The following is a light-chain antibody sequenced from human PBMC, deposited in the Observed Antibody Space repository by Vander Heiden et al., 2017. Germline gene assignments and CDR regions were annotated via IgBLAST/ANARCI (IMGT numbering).Light chain of an antibody. V-gene: IGLV5-45*01. CDR1: SGINVSTYR. Sequence: AVRPQPTSLSATPGASASLPCTFRSGINVSTYRIYWYQQKPGSPPQYLLRYKSDSDKAQGSGVSSRFSGSKDASANAGILLISGLQSEDEADYYCLIWHSSAWVFGGGTKLTVL. CDR3: LIWHSSAWV. J-gene: IGLJ3*02. CDR2: YKSDSDK.